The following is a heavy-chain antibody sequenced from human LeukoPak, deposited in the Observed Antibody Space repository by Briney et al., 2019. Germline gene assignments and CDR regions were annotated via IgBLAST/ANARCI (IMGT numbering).Heavy chain of an antibody. J-gene: IGHJ6*03. V-gene: IGHV1-18*01. D-gene: IGHD3-10*01. CDR2: ISAYNGNT. CDR1: GYTFTSYG. CDR3: ARLTTMVRGVINIADYYYYYYMDV. Sequence: GASVKVSCKASGYTFTSYGISWVRQAPGQGLEWMGWISAYNGNTNYAQKLQGRVTMTTDTSTSTAYMELRSLRSDDTAVYYCARLTTMVRGVINIADYYYYYYMDVWGKGTTVTISS.